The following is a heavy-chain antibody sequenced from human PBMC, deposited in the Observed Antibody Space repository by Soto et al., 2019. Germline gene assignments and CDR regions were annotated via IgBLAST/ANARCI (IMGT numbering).Heavy chain of an antibody. CDR2: IIPFFETT. Sequence: SVKVSCKASGGTFSNYALSWVRQAPGQGLEWIGGIIPFFETTNYAQKFQGRVTITAAEKTTIVYMELSRLRSDDTAVYYCAREAVGTIPPFYALGVWGQGTTVTVSS. CDR1: GGTFSNYA. D-gene: IGHD6-19*01. V-gene: IGHV1-69*13. J-gene: IGHJ6*02. CDR3: AREAVGTIPPFYALGV.